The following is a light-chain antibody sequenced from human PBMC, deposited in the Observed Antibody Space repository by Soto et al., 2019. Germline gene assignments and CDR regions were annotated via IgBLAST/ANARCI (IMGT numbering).Light chain of an antibody. J-gene: IGKJ1*01. V-gene: IGKV1-39*01. CDR2: GAS. Sequence: DIQMTQSPSTLSVSVGERVTISCRASQSISSYLAWYQQKPGQAPKLLIYGASSMESGVPPRFSGSGSGTDFTLTISSLQPEDFATYYCQQYYSTPRTFGQGTKVDIK. CDR3: QQYYSTPRT. CDR1: QSISSY.